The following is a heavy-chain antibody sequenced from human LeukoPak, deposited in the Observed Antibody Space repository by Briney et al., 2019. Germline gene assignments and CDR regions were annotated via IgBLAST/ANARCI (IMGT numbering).Heavy chain of an antibody. D-gene: IGHD6-13*01. J-gene: IGHJ4*02. Sequence: GASVKVSCKASGYTFTHSGINWVRQAPGQTLEWMGWINAGNGDDTKYSQKFQARLTMTTDTSATTVYMELNSLRSEDTAVYYCARSGSNWSCDSWGQGTLVTVSS. V-gene: IGHV1-3*01. CDR3: ARSGSNWSCDS. CDR1: GYTFTHSG. CDR2: INAGNGDDT.